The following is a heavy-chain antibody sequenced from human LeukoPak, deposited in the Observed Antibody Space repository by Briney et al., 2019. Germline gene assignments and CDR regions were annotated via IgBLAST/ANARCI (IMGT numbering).Heavy chain of an antibody. CDR1: GFTFSSYG. D-gene: IGHD3-9*01. CDR3: AKAGRESLRYFDWLWDY. Sequence: GRSLRLSCAASGFTFSSYGMHWVRQAPGKGLEWVAVISYDGTYKYYADSVKGRFTISRDNSKNTLDLQMNSLRAEDTAVYYCAKAGRESLRYFDWLWDYWGQGTLVTVSS. J-gene: IGHJ4*02. CDR2: ISYDGTYK. V-gene: IGHV3-30*18.